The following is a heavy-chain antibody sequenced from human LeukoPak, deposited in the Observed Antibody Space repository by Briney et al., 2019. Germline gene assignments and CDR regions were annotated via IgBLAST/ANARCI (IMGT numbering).Heavy chain of an antibody. D-gene: IGHD3-22*01. V-gene: IGHV1-18*01. CDR2: ISAYTGNT. CDR3: ARDPYDNNAFDI. Sequence: XXVXQXXXXXXXXXAWISAYTGNTNYAQTLQGRVTMTTDTSTSTAYMELRSLRSDDTAVYYCARDPYDNNAFDIWGQGTMVTVSS. J-gene: IGHJ3*02.